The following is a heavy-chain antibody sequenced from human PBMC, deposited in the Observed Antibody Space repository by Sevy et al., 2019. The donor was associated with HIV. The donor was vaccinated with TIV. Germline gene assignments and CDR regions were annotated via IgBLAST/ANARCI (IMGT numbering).Heavy chain of an antibody. J-gene: IGHJ6*02. Sequence: ASVKVSCKVSGYTLTELSMHWVRQAPGKGLEWMGGFDPEDGETIYAQKFQGRVTMTEDTSTDTAYMELSSLRSEDTAVYHCAAGRIAARRLRVSYYGMDVWGQGTTVTVS. V-gene: IGHV1-24*01. D-gene: IGHD6-6*01. CDR1: GYTLTELS. CDR3: AAGRIAARRLRVSYYGMDV. CDR2: FDPEDGET.